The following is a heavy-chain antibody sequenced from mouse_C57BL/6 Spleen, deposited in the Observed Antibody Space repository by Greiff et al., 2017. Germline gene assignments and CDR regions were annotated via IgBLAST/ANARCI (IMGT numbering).Heavy chain of an antibody. V-gene: IGHV1-39*01. D-gene: IGHD4-1*01. CDR2: INPNYGTT. CDR3: AAKGSPLANWDEVYAMDY. J-gene: IGHJ4*01. Sequence: VQLQQSGPELVKPGASVKISCKASGYSFTDYNMNWVKQSNGTSLEWIGVINPNYGTTSYNQKFKGKATLTVDQSSSTAYMQLNSLTSEDSAVYYCAAKGSPLANWDEVYAMDYWGQGTSVTVSS. CDR1: GYSFTDYN.